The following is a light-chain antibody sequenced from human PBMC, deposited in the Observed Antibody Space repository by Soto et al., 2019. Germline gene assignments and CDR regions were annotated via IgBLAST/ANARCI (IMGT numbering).Light chain of an antibody. CDR1: SSSIGNNY. Sequence: QSVLTQPPSVSAAPGQKVTISCSGSSSSIGNNYVFWYQQLPGTAPKLLIYDNDKRPSGIPDRFSGSKSGTSATLGITGLQAGDDADYYFATWDRSLSVGVFGGGTKVTVL. CDR3: ATWDRSLSVGV. J-gene: IGLJ2*01. V-gene: IGLV1-51*01. CDR2: DND.